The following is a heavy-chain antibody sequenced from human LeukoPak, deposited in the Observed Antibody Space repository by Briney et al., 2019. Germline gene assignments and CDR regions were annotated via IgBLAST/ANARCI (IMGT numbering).Heavy chain of an antibody. Sequence: GGSPRLSCGASGFTFSTYWMNWVRQAPGQGLEWVANIKQDGSEKSYVDSVKGRFTISRDNAKNSLYLQMNSLRAEDTAVYYCARDRPSSGYYYVYERPKIYNGMDVWGLGTTVTVSS. CDR3: ARDRPSSGYYYVYERPKIYNGMDV. J-gene: IGHJ6*02. CDR2: IKQDGSEK. CDR1: GFTFSTYW. D-gene: IGHD3-22*01. V-gene: IGHV3-7*01.